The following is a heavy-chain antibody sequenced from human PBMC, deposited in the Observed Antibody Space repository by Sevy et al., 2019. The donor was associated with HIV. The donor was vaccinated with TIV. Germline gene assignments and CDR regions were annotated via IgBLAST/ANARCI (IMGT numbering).Heavy chain of an antibody. V-gene: IGHV3-21*01. Sequence: GGSLRLSCAASGFTFSSYRMTWVRQAPGKGLEWVSCISSTSACINYADSVKGRFTISRDNAKNLLYLQMDSLRAEDTAVYYCARAVLEISTWRSDYWGQGTLVTVSS. CDR2: ISSTSACI. CDR3: ARAVLEISTWRSDY. J-gene: IGHJ4*02. CDR1: GFTFSSYR. D-gene: IGHD1-1*01.